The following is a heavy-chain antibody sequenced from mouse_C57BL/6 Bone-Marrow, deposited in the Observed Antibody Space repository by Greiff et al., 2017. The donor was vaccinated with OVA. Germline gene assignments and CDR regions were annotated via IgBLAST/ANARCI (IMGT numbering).Heavy chain of an antibody. J-gene: IGHJ3*01. V-gene: IGHV5-6*02. D-gene: IGHD2-5*01. CDR3: ARHAYYSNYALAY. Sequence: EVMLVESGGDLVKPGGSLKLSCAASGFTFSSYGMSWVRQTPDKRLEWVATISSGGSYTYYPDSVKGRFTISRDNAKNTLYLQMSSLKSEDTAMYYCARHAYYSNYALAYWGQGTLVTVSA. CDR2: ISSGGSYT. CDR1: GFTFSSYG.